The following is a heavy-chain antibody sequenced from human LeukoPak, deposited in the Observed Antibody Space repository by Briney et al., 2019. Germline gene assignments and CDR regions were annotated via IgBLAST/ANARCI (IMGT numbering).Heavy chain of an antibody. Sequence: GGSLRLSCAASGFSFNIYAMGWVRQAPGKGLEWVSYISSSGSTIYYADSVKGRFTISRDNAKNSLYLQMNSLRAEDTAVYYCARDQNDYGDYLGGNFDYWGQGTLVTVSS. CDR2: ISSSGSTI. CDR3: ARDQNDYGDYLGGNFDY. CDR1: GFSFNIYA. D-gene: IGHD4-17*01. J-gene: IGHJ4*02. V-gene: IGHV3-48*03.